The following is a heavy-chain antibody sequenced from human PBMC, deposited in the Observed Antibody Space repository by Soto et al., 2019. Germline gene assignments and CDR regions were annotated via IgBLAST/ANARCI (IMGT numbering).Heavy chain of an antibody. V-gene: IGHV3-23*01. CDR1: GFTFGDYG. CDR2: ISGSGGSA. J-gene: IGHJ5*01. D-gene: IGHD6-6*01. CDR3: AKELQLVES. Sequence: QPGGSLRLSCTASGFTFGDYGMSWVRQAPGKGLEWVSAISGSGGSAYHADSVKGRFTTSRDNSKNTLYLQMNSLRVEDTAVYFCAKELQLVESWGQGTLVTVSS.